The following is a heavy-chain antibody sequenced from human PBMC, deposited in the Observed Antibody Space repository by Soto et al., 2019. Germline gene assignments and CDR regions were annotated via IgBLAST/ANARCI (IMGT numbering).Heavy chain of an antibody. J-gene: IGHJ6*02. Sequence: ASVKVSCKASGYTFTSYGISWVRQAPGQGLEWMGWISAYNGNTNYAQKLQGRVTMTTDTSTSTAYMELRSLRSDDTAVYYCARDSRRAAYTAMVRYYGMDVWGQGTTVTVSS. V-gene: IGHV1-18*01. CDR1: GYTFTSYG. CDR3: ARDSRRAAYTAMVRYYGMDV. CDR2: ISAYNGNT. D-gene: IGHD5-18*01.